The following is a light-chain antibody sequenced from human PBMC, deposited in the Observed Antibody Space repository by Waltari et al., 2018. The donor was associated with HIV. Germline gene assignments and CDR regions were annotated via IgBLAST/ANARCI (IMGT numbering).Light chain of an antibody. CDR1: HSDVGGYNY. V-gene: IGLV2-11*01. CDR3: CSYAGSYTWV. J-gene: IGLJ3*02. Sequence: QSALTQPRSVSGSPGQSVTISCPGTHSDVGGYNYVSWYHHYPGQAPKLMNHDVSKRPSGVPDRFSGSKSGNTATLSISGLQAEDEADYYCCSYAGSYTWVFGGGTKVTVL. CDR2: DVS.